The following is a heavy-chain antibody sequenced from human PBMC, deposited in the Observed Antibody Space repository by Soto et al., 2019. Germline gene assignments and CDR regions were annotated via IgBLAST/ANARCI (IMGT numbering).Heavy chain of an antibody. J-gene: IGHJ3*02. CDR2: IIPMFNTS. Sequence: QVQLVQSGAEVKKPGSSVKVSCKASGGTFNGHSFSWVRQAPGQGLEWMGSIIPMFNTSTYAQRFQGRVTITADESTTTAYMDLSSLTSEDTAVYYCTSDDTVLVGADIAFDIWGQGTMVTVSS. D-gene: IGHD4-17*01. CDR1: GGTFNGHS. V-gene: IGHV1-69*01. CDR3: TSDDTVLVGADIAFDI.